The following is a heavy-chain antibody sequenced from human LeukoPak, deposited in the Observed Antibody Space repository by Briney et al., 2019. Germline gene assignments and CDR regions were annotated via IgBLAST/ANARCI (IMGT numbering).Heavy chain of an antibody. CDR3: ARQIASAGTAGFDF. Sequence: SETLSLTCTVSGGSISSYYWSWIRQPPGKGLEWIGYIYTSGSTNYNPSLKSRVTMSVDTSKNQFSLRLRSVTAADTAVYYCARQIASAGTAGFDFWGQGALVTVSS. V-gene: IGHV4-4*09. J-gene: IGHJ4*02. CDR2: IYTSGST. D-gene: IGHD6-13*01. CDR1: GGSISSYY.